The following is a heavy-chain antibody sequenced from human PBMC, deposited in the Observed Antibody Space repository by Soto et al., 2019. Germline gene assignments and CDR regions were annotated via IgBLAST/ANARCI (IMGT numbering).Heavy chain of an antibody. CDR2: IYPGDSDP. V-gene: IGHV5-51*01. CDR1: GYGFTDYW. D-gene: IGHD6-13*01. Sequence: PGESLKISCKGSGYGFTDYWIGWVRQMPGKGLKWMGIIYPGDSDPRYSPSFQGKVTISADKSNSPAYLRGSSLKASDTAFFYFAGPKGGGIAAAGPFDYWGQGTLVTVSS. J-gene: IGHJ4*02. CDR3: AGPKGGGIAAAGPFDY.